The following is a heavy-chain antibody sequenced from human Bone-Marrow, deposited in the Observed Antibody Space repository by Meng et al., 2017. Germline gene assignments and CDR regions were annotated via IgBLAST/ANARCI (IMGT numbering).Heavy chain of an antibody. J-gene: IGHJ5*02. CDR3: TSDPRDRITMIVVPGGP. CDR2: IKSETAGGTT. D-gene: IGHD3-22*01. CDR1: GFTFSSYS. Sequence: GESLKISCAASGFTFSSYSMSWVRQAPGKGLDWVGRIKSETAGGTTDYAAPVKGRFTISRDDSTNTLYLQMNSLKTEDTAVYYCTSDPRDRITMIVVPGGPWGQGTLVTVSS. V-gene: IGHV3-15*01.